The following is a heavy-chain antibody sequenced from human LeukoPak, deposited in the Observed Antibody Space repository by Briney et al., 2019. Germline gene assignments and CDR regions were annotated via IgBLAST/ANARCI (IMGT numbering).Heavy chain of an antibody. J-gene: IGHJ6*02. D-gene: IGHD2-2*01. CDR2: INHSGST. CDR1: GGSFSGYY. Sequence: SETLSLTCAVYGGSFSGYYWSWIRQPPGQGLEWIGEINHSGSTNYNPSLKSRVTISVDTSKNPFSLKLSSVTAADTAVYYCARGRRLLGYCSSTRCSPYYYGMDVWGQGTTVTVSS. V-gene: IGHV4-34*01. CDR3: ARGRRLLGYCSSTRCSPYYYGMDV.